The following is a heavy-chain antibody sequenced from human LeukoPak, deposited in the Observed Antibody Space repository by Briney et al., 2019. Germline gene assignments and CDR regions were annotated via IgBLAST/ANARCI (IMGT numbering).Heavy chain of an antibody. J-gene: IGHJ2*01. Sequence: SETLSLTCTVSGGSISSYYWSWIRQPPGKGLEWIGYIYYSGSTNYNPSLKSRVTISVDTSKNQFSLKLSSVTAADTAVYYCARQWDSSGWYSNWYFDLWGRGTLVTVSS. D-gene: IGHD6-19*01. CDR2: IYYSGST. V-gene: IGHV4-59*08. CDR1: GGSISSYY. CDR3: ARQWDSSGWYSNWYFDL.